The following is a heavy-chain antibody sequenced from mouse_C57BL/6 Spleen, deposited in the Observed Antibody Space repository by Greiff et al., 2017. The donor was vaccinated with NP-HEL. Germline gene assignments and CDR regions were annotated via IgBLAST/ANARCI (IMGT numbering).Heavy chain of an antibody. Sequence: VQLQQSGGGLVKPGGSLKLSCAASGFTFSDYGMHWVRQAPEKGLEWVAYISSGSSTIYYADTVKGRFTISRDNAKNTLFLQMTSLRSEDTAMYYCATPAYWGQGTLVTVSA. CDR3: ATPAY. CDR1: GFTFSDYG. J-gene: IGHJ3*01. V-gene: IGHV5-17*01. CDR2: ISSGSSTI.